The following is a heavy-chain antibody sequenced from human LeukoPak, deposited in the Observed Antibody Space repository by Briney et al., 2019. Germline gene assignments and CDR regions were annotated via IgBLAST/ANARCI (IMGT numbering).Heavy chain of an antibody. CDR1: GFTFSSYG. J-gene: IGHJ6*02. Sequence: GGSLRLSCAASGFTFSSYGMHWVRQAPGKGLEWVAFIRYDGSNKYYADSVKGRFTISRDNSKNTLYLQMNSLRAEDTAVYYCAKDLRSGFPYGMDVWGQGTTATVPS. CDR3: AKDLRSGFPYGMDV. D-gene: IGHD1-14*01. V-gene: IGHV3-30*02. CDR2: IRYDGSNK.